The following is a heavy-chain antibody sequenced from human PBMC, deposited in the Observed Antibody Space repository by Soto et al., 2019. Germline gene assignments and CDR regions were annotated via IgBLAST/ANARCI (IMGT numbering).Heavy chain of an antibody. J-gene: IGHJ1*01. CDR3: ARGGRDCSGGSCYYLQH. CDR2: INPNSGGT. V-gene: IGHV1-2*04. CDR1: GYTFTGYY. Sequence: QVQLVQSGAEVKKPGASVKVSCKASGYTFTGYYMHWVRQAPGQGLEWMGWINPNSGGTNYAQKFQGWVTMTRDTSISTAYMDLSRLRSDDTAVYYCARGGRDCSGGSCYYLQHWGQGTLVTVSS. D-gene: IGHD2-15*01.